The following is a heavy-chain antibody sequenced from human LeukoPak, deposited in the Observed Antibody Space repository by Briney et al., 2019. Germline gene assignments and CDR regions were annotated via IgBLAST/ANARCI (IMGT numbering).Heavy chain of an antibody. Sequence: GSLRLSCAASGSTFSDYYMSWIRQAPGKGLEWVSYISSSSSYTNYADSVKGRFTISRDNAKNSLYLQMNSLRAEDTAVYYCARLVVVPAAIFRWFDPWGQGTLVTVSS. CDR3: ARLVVVPAAIFRWFDP. D-gene: IGHD2-2*01. CDR2: ISSSSSYT. CDR1: GSTFSDYY. J-gene: IGHJ5*02. V-gene: IGHV3-11*06.